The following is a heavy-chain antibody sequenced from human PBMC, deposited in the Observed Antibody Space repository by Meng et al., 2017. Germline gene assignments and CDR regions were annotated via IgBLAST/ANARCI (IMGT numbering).Heavy chain of an antibody. CDR1: GGSISSSSYY. V-gene: IGHV4-39*07. CDR2: IYYSGST. D-gene: IGHD6-19*01. J-gene: IGHJ5*02. CDR3: ASLRIAVAGINWFDP. Sequence: LHESGPGLVKPSETLSLTCTVSGGSISSSSYYWGWIRQPPGKGLEWIGSIYYSGSTYYNPSLKSRVTISVDTSKNQFSLKLSSVTAADTAVYYCASLRIAVAGINWFDPWGQGTLVTVSS.